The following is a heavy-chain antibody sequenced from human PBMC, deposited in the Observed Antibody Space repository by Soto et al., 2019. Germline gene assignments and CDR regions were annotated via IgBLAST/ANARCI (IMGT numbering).Heavy chain of an antibody. D-gene: IGHD6-25*01. CDR1: GYTFTGYY. CDR3: ARTSPDGQAGSYYYGMDV. V-gene: IGHV1-2*02. CDR2: INPNSGGT. Sequence: ASVKVSCKASGYTFTGYYMHWVRQAPGQGLEWMGWINPNSGGTNYAQKFQGRVTMTRDTSISTAYVELSRLRSDDTAVYYCARTSPDGQAGSYYYGMDVWGQGTTVTVSS. J-gene: IGHJ6*02.